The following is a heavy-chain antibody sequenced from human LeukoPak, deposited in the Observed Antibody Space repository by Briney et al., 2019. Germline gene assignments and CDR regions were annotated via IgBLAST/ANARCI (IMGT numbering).Heavy chain of an antibody. CDR2: ISDRGGST. D-gene: IGHD1-1*01. CDR1: GFTFSSYA. V-gene: IGHV3-23*01. J-gene: IGHJ4*02. Sequence: GGSLRLSCAASGFTFSSYAMSWVRQPPGKGLEWVSRISDRGGSTYYADSVKGRFTISRDNSKNTLYLQMDSLRAEDTAVYYCAKEKYNWNDGRAEGFDSWGQGTLVTVSS. CDR3: AKEKYNWNDGRAEGFDS.